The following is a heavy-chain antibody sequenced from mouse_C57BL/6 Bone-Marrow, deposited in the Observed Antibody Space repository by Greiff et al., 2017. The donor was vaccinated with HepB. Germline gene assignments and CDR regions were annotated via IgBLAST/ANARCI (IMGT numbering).Heavy chain of an antibody. D-gene: IGHD1-1*01. J-gene: IGHJ1*03. CDR2: IGPGSGST. V-gene: IGHV1-77*01. Sequence: VQLQQSGAELVKPGASVKISCKASGYTFTDYYINWVKQRPGQGLEWIGKIGPGSGSTYYNEKFKGKATLTADKSSSTAYMQLSSLTSEDSAVYFCARSGTTVVATYWYFDVWGTGTTVTVSS. CDR3: ARSGTTVVATYWYFDV. CDR1: GYTFTDYY.